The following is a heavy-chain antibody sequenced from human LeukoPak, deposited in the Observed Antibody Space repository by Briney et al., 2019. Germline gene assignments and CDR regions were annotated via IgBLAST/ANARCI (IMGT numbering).Heavy chain of an antibody. CDR3: ARVYYDSSGYYSGGVDY. CDR1: GGTFSSYA. Sequence: SVKVSCKASGGTFSSYAISWVRQAPGQGREWMGGIIPIFGTANYAQKFQGRVTITTDESTSTAYMELSSLRSEDTAVYYCARVYYDSSGYYSGGVDYWGQGTLVTVSS. V-gene: IGHV1-69*05. J-gene: IGHJ4*02. D-gene: IGHD3-22*01. CDR2: IIPIFGTA.